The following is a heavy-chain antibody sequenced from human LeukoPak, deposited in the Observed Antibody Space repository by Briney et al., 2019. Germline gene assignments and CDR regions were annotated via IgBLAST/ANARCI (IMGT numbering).Heavy chain of an antibody. Sequence: SETPSLTCAVYGGSFSGYYWSWIRQPPGKGLEWIGEINHSGSTNYNPSLKSRVTISVDTSKNQFSLKLSSVTAADTAVYYCARAAGLSLGYCSGGSCYRRECDYWGQGTLVTVSS. J-gene: IGHJ4*02. D-gene: IGHD2-15*01. CDR3: ARAAGLSLGYCSGGSCYRRECDY. V-gene: IGHV4-34*01. CDR2: INHSGST. CDR1: GGSFSGYY.